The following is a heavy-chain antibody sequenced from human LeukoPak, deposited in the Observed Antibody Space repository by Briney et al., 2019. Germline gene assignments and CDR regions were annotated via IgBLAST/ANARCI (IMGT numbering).Heavy chain of an antibody. CDR1: GGSFSGYY. CDR3: ARSSKSPFGGDWILFDY. D-gene: IGHD2-21*02. CDR2: IYYSGST. Sequence: RSSETLSLTCAVYGGSFSGYYWSWIRQPPGKGLEWIGYIYYSGSTNYNPSLKSRVTISVDTSKNQFSLKLSSVTAADTAVYYCARSSKSPFGGDWILFDYWGQGTLVTVSS. J-gene: IGHJ4*02. V-gene: IGHV4-59*01.